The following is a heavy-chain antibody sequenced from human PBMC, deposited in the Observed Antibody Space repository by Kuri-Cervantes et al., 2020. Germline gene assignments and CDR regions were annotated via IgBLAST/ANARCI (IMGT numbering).Heavy chain of an antibody. D-gene: IGHD2-21*01. V-gene: IGHV3-7*01. J-gene: IGHJ6*02. CDR3: ARIRVRYYYGMDV. CDR2: IKQDGSEK. Sequence: GGSLRLSCAASGFTFSSYGMHWVRQAPGKGLEWVANIKQDGSEKYYVDSVKGRFTISRDNAKNSLYLQMNSLRAEDTAVYYCARIRVRYYYGMDVWGQGTTVTVSS. CDR1: GFTFSSYG.